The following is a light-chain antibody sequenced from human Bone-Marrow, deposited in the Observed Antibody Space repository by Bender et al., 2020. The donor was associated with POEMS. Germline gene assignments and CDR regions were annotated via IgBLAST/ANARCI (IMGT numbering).Light chain of an antibody. V-gene: IGLV2-23*02. CDR3: CAYAGSRTFVL. Sequence: QSALTQPASVSGSPGQSITISCTGSSTDVGNYNLVSCYQQHPGTAPKLLLYEVSKRPSGISDRFSGSKSGSTASLTISGLQADDEGDYYCCAYAGSRTFVLFGGGTKLTVL. CDR2: EVS. CDR1: STDVGNYNL. J-gene: IGLJ2*01.